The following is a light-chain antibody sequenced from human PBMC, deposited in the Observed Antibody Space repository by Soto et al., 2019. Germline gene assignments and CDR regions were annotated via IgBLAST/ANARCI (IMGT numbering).Light chain of an antibody. CDR1: QSISDT. CDR3: QQYNDWPLT. J-gene: IGKJ1*01. CDR2: GAF. Sequence: EIVMTQSPATLSVSPGGRATLSCRASQSISDTLAWYQQKPGQAPSLLIYGAFTRATGIPTRFSGTGSGTEFTLTISSLQSEDFALYYCQQYNDWPLTFGQGTKVDIK. V-gene: IGKV3-15*01.